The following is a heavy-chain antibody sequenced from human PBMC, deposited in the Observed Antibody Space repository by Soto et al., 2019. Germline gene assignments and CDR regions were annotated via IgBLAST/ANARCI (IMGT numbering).Heavy chain of an antibody. V-gene: IGHV3-23*01. CDR1: GFTFSNYA. Sequence: PGGSLRLSCAASGFTFSNYAMTWVRQSPGKGLEWVSAISGSGGSAYYADSVKGRFTISRDNSKNTLYLQMNSLRADVSGVYYCAKDPYSGVLVPVAIGFDPWGPGTLGTVSP. J-gene: IGHJ5*02. D-gene: IGHD2-2*01. CDR2: ISGSGGSA. CDR3: AKDPYSGVLVPVAIGFDP.